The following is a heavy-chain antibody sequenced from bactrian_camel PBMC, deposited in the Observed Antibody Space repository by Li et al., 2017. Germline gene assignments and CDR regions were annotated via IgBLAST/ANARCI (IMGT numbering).Heavy chain of an antibody. J-gene: IGHJ4*01. CDR2: LHPGTGNS. V-gene: IGHV3S54*01. CDR1: GHTYSSNC. D-gene: IGHD3*01. CDR3: AADGRLTCQLRITPDYNY. Sequence: HVQLVESGGGSVQPGGSLRLSCGASGHTYSSNCMGWFRQAPGKEREGVAGLHPGTGNSYIADSMKGRFTISRDNAKDTVYLQMNSLKPEGTAMYYCAADGRLTCQLRITPDYNYWGQGTQVTVS.